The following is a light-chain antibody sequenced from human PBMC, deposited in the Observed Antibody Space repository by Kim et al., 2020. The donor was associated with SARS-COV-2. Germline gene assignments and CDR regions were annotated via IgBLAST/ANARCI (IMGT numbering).Light chain of an antibody. V-gene: IGLV2-14*01. Sequence: LTQPASVSGSPGQSIIISCTGTSSDVGGYNYVSWYQQHPGKAPKLMIYDVSKRPSGVSNRFSGSKSGNTASLTISGLQAEDEADYYCSSYTSSSTRVFGGGTQLTVL. CDR2: DVS. CDR3: SSYTSSSTRV. J-gene: IGLJ3*02. CDR1: SSDVGGYNY.